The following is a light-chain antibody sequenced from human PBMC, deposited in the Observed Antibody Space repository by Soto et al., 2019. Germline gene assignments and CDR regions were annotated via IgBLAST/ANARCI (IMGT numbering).Light chain of an antibody. CDR2: SAS. CDR1: QSISSY. V-gene: IGKV1-9*01. J-gene: IGKJ4*01. CDR3: QQLSRYPLT. Sequence: DIQMTQSPSSLSASVGDRVTITCLASQSISSYLNWYQQKPGKAPDLLIYSASTLQSGVPSRFSGSGSETEFSLTIRALQPEDFATYYCQQLSRYPLTFGGGAKVDI.